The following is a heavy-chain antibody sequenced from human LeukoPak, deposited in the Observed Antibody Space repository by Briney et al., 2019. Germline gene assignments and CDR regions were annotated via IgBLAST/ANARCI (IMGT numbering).Heavy chain of an antibody. J-gene: IGHJ5*02. Sequence: PSETLSLTCAVYGGYFSGYYWSWIRQPPGKGLEWIGEINHSGSTNYNPSLKSRVTISVDTSKNQFSLKLSSVTAADTAVYYCARGIAAAVVWFDPWGQGTLVTVSS. CDR2: INHSGST. CDR1: GGYFSGYY. D-gene: IGHD6-13*01. CDR3: ARGIAAAVVWFDP. V-gene: IGHV4-34*01.